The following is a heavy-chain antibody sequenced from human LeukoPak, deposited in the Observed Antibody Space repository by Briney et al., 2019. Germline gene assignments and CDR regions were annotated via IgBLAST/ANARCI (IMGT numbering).Heavy chain of an antibody. Sequence: GGSLRLSCAASGFTFSSYGMHWVRQAPGKGLEWVAVIWYDGSNKYYADSVEGRFTISRDNSKNTLYMQMNSLRAEDTALYYCAKGDCSGGSCYSFDYWGQGTLVTVSS. J-gene: IGHJ4*02. D-gene: IGHD2-15*01. CDR2: IWYDGSNK. CDR3: AKGDCSGGSCYSFDY. V-gene: IGHV3-33*06. CDR1: GFTFSSYG.